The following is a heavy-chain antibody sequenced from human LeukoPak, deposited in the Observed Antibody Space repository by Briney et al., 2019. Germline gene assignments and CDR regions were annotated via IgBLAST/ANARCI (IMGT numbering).Heavy chain of an antibody. D-gene: IGHD2-2*01. CDR3: ARGPIVVVPAASYYYYYMDV. V-gene: IGHV1-8*02. CDR2: MNPNSGNT. CDR1: GYTFTSYD. Sequence: ASVKVSCKASGYTFTSYDINWVRQATGQGLEWMGWMNPNSGNTGYAQKFQGRVTMTRNTSISTAYMELSSLRSEDTAVYYCARGPIVVVPAASYYYYYMDVWGKGTTVTVSS. J-gene: IGHJ6*03.